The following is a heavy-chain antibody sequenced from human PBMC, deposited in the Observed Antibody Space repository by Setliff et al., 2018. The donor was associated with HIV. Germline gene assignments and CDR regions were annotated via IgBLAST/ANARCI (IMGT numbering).Heavy chain of an antibody. D-gene: IGHD3-22*01. CDR3: AREGSSGYTGWFDS. J-gene: IGHJ5*01. CDR1: GFTSSRFD. Sequence: QPGGSLRLSCAASGFTSSRFDMNWVRQVPGKGLEWVAYIDSSSETKYYADSVKGRFSISRDNARNSLFLQMINLRVEDTAVYYCAREGSSGYTGWFDSWGQGTLVTVSS. V-gene: IGHV3-48*03. CDR2: IDSSSETK.